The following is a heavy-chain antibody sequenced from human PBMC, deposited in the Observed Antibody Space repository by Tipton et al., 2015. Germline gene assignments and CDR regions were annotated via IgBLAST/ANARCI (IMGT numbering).Heavy chain of an antibody. Sequence: SLRLSCAASGFALTSYWMSWVRQAPGKGLEWVAVIWYDGSNKYYADSVKGRFTISRDNSKNTLYLQMNSLRAEDTAVYYCARGPDSSTWWGAYYHGMDVWGQGTTVTVSS. CDR1: GFALTSYW. D-gene: IGHD6-13*01. V-gene: IGHV3-33*08. CDR2: IWYDGSNK. J-gene: IGHJ6*02. CDR3: ARGPDSSTWWGAYYHGMDV.